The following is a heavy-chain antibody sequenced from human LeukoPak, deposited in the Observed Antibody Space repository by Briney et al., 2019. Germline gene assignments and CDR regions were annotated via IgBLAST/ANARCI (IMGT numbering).Heavy chain of an antibody. J-gene: IGHJ4*02. V-gene: IGHV3-74*01. D-gene: IGHD3-16*02. CDR2: INSDGSAT. CDR1: GFTFSSYW. CDR3: ARGTAGYHSSYFDY. Sequence: GGSLRLSCAASGFTFSSYWMHWVRQAPGKGLVWVSRINSDGSATAYADSVKGRFTISRDNAENTLYLQMNSLRAEDTAVYYCARGTAGYHSSYFDYWGQGTLVTVSS.